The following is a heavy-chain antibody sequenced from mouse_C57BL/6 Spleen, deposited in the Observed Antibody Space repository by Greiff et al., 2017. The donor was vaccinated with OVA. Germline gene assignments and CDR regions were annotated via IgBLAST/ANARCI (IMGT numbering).Heavy chain of an antibody. CDR2: IHPNSGST. J-gene: IGHJ4*01. V-gene: IGHV1-64*01. CDR3: AREGAYDYDDGGSAMDY. CDR1: GYTFTSYW. D-gene: IGHD2-4*01. Sequence: VQLQQPGAELVKPGASVKLSCKASGYTFTSYWMHWVKQRPGQGLEWIGMIHPNSGSTNYNEKFKSKATLTVDKSSSTAYMQLSSLTSEDSAVYYCAREGAYDYDDGGSAMDYWGQGTSVTVSS.